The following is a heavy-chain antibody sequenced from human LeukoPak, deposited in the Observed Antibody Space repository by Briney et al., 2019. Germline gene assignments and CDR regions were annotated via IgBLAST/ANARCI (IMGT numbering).Heavy chain of an antibody. CDR3: ARAGASNWFDP. CDR1: GGTFSGYY. Sequence: SGTLSLTCAVYGGTFSGYYWSWIRQPPGKGLEWIGEINHSGSTNYNPSLKSRVTISVDTSKNQFSLKLSSVTAADTAVYYCARAGASNWFDPWGQGTLVTVSS. J-gene: IGHJ5*02. V-gene: IGHV4-34*01. CDR2: INHSGST. D-gene: IGHD3-10*01.